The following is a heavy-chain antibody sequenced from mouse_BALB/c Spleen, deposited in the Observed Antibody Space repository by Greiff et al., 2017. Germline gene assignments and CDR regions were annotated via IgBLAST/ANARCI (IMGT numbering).Heavy chain of an antibody. Sequence: EVKLMESGGGLVKPGGSLKLSCAASGFTFSSYTMSWVRQTPEKRLEWVATISSGGSYTYYPDSVKGRFTISRDNAKNTLYLQMSSLKSEDTAMYCCTRDYDYFDYWGQGTTLTVSS. CDR1: GFTFSSYT. CDR2: ISSGGSYT. J-gene: IGHJ2*01. CDR3: TRDYDYFDY. V-gene: IGHV5-6-4*01. D-gene: IGHD1-1*01.